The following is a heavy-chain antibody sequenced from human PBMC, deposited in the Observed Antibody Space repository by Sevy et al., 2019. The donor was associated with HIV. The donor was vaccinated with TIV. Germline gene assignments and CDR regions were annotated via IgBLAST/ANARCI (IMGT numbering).Heavy chain of an antibody. CDR3: AKDLPPRTGYSSGWYSYDY. J-gene: IGHJ4*02. Sequence: GGSLRLSCAASGFTFSSYAMSWVRQAPGKELEWVSAMSGSGGSTYYADSVKGRFTISRDNSKNTLYLQMNSLRAEDTAVYYCAKDLPPRTGYSSGWYSYDYWGQGTLVTVSS. V-gene: IGHV3-23*01. CDR1: GFTFSSYA. CDR2: MSGSGGST. D-gene: IGHD6-19*01.